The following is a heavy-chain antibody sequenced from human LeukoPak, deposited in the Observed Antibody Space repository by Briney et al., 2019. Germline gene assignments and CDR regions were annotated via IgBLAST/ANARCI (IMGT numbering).Heavy chain of an antibody. V-gene: IGHV4-30-4*01. Sequence: SENLSLNCTVSGGSISSGDYYWRWIRQPPGKGLELIGYFSYSGSTYYNPSLKSRITISLDTSKNQFSLKLSSVTAADTAVYYCARDRAGSVAYYYGMDVWGKGTTVTVSS. J-gene: IGHJ6*04. CDR1: GGSISSGDYY. D-gene: IGHD6-19*01. CDR2: FSYSGST. CDR3: ARDRAGSVAYYYGMDV.